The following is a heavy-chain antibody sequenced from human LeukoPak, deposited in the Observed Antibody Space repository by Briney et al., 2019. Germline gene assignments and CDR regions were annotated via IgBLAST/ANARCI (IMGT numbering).Heavy chain of an antibody. Sequence: GGSLRLSCAASGLTVSSNYMSWVRQAPGKGLEWVSVIYSGGSTYYADSVKGRFTISRDNSKNTLYLQMNSLRAEDTAVYYCARAKWQLDPEGYFDYWGQGTLVTVSS. CDR3: ARAKWQLDPEGYFDY. CDR2: IYSGGST. V-gene: IGHV3-66*02. J-gene: IGHJ4*02. CDR1: GLTVSSNY. D-gene: IGHD6-13*01.